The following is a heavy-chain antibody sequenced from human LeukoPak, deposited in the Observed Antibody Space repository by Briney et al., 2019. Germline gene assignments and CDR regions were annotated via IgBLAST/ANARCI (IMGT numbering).Heavy chain of an antibody. Sequence: GGSLRVSCAASGFTFSSFAMSWVRQAPGNGLEWVSAISGSGGSTYYADSVKGRFTISRDNSKNTLYLQMNSLRAEDTAVYYCAKASLRFLEWANFDYWGQGTLVTVSS. J-gene: IGHJ4*02. V-gene: IGHV3-23*01. CDR2: ISGSGGST. CDR3: AKASLRFLEWANFDY. D-gene: IGHD3-3*01. CDR1: GFTFSSFA.